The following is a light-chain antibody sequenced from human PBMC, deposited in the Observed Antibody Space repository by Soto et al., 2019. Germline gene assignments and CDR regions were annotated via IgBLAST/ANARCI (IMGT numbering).Light chain of an antibody. V-gene: IGKV3-15*01. CDR3: QQYDNKPPIT. J-gene: IGKJ5*01. CDR1: QSVSSN. Sequence: EIVMTQSPATLSVSPGERATLSCRASQSVSSNLAWYQQNPGQAPRLLIYTTSTRATGVPDRFSGSGSGTEFTLTISSLQSEDFAVYHCQQYDNKPPITFGQGTRLEMK. CDR2: TTS.